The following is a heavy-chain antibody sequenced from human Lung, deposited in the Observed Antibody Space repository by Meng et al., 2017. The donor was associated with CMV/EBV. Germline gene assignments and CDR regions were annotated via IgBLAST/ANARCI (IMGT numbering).Heavy chain of an antibody. V-gene: IGHV3-21*01. D-gene: IGHD2-21*01. J-gene: IGHJ6*02. CDR2: ISSSGTYI. CDR3: ARDVSPRSSAYFAIYYFYALDV. Sequence: GGSXRLXCAASGFTFSSYSMNWVRQAPGKGLEWVSSISSSGTYIYYADSVKGRFTISRDNAQNSLYLQMNSLRAEDTAVYYCARDVSPRSSAYFAIYYFYALDVWXQGTTVTVPS. CDR1: GFTFSSYS.